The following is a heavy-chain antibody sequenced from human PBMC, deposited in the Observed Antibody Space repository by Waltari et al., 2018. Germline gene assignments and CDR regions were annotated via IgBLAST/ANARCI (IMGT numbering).Heavy chain of an antibody. CDR1: GGSFSGYY. V-gene: IGHV4-34*01. CDR2: INHSGST. Sequence: QVQLQQWGAGLLKPSETLSLTCAVYGGSFSGYYWSWIRQPPGKGLEWIGEINHSGSTNYNPSLKSRVTISVDTSKNQFSLKLSSVTAADTAVYYCASGYGGTQNWFDPWGQGTLVTVSS. CDR3: ASGYGGTQNWFDP. J-gene: IGHJ5*02. D-gene: IGHD2-15*01.